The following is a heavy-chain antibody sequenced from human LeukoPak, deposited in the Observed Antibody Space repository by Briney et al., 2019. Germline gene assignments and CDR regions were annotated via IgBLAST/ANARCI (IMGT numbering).Heavy chain of an antibody. Sequence: SVKVSCKASGGTFSSYAISWVRQVPGQGLEWMGGIIPIFGTANYAQKFQGRVTITADESTSTAYMELSSLRSEDTAVYYCARVQRSRVGGVVLNWFDPWGQGTLVTVSS. CDR2: IIPIFGTA. V-gene: IGHV1-69*01. J-gene: IGHJ5*02. D-gene: IGHD3-3*01. CDR3: ARVQRSRVGGVVLNWFDP. CDR1: GGTFSSYA.